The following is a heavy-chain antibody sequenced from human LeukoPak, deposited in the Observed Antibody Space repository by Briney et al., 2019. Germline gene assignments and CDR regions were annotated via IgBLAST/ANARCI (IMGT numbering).Heavy chain of an antibody. CDR1: GFTFNGPW. Sequence: SGGSLRLSCSGSGFTSSASGFTFNGPWMNWVRQAPGKGLEWVANVDRSGSHTRYVDSVKGRFTISKDDPGTSLYLEMHSLRAEDTAIYYCAVWTSGNYWGQGALVTVSS. CDR3: AVWTSGNY. J-gene: IGHJ4*02. CDR2: VDRSGSHT. V-gene: IGHV3-7*01. D-gene: IGHD1-1*01.